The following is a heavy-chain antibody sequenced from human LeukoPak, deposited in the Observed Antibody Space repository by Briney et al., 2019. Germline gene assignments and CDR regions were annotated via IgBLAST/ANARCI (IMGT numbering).Heavy chain of an antibody. V-gene: IGHV1-8*01. CDR2: MNPKSGNT. J-gene: IGHJ4*02. CDR1: VYTFTSYD. Sequence: GASVTVSFKASVYTFTSYDINWVRQATGQGLEWMGWMNPKSGNTGYAQKFQGRVTMTRDTAIRTAYMQLGSLRSEDTAVYYCARVTGSIDYWGQGTLVTVSS. CDR3: ARVTGSIDY. D-gene: IGHD1-26*01.